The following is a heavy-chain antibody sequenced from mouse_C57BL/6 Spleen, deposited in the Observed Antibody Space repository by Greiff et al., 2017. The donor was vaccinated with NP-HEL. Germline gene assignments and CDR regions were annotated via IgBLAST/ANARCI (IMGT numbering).Heavy chain of an antibody. D-gene: IGHD6-1*01. CDR3: ARLSESLRRYFDV. CDR1: GYAFSSYW. CDR2: IYPGDGDT. J-gene: IGHJ1*03. Sequence: QVQLQQSGAELVKPGASVKISCKASGYAFSSYWMNWVKQRPGKGLEWIGQIYPGDGDTNYNGKFKGKATLTADKSSSTAYMQLSSLTSEDSAVYFCARLSESLRRYFDVWGTGTTVTVSS. V-gene: IGHV1-80*01.